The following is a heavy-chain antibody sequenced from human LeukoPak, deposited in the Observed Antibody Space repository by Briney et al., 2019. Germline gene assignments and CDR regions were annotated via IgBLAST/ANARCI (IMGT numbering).Heavy chain of an antibody. CDR3: AKAMESSWYYFDY. Sequence: PGGSLRLSCAASGFTFSSYSMNWVRQAPGKGLEWVSYISSSSSTIYYADSVKGRFTISRDNSKNTLYLQMNSLRAEDTAVYYCAKAMESSWYYFDYWGQGTLVTVSS. CDR2: ISSSSSTI. CDR1: GFTFSSYS. V-gene: IGHV3-48*01. D-gene: IGHD6-13*01. J-gene: IGHJ4*02.